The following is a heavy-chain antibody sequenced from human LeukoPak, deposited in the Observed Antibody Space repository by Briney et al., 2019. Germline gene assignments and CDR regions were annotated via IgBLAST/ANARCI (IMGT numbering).Heavy chain of an antibody. CDR2: VYWNDDK. D-gene: IGHD4-17*01. CDR3: ALQTTVTTGFDY. J-gene: IGHJ4*02. CDR1: GFSLSTSGVG. Sequence: SGPTLMKPTQTLTLTCTFSGFSLSTSGVGVGWIRQPPGKALEWLALVYWNDDKRYRPSLKSRLTITKDTSKNLVVLTMANMDPVDTATYYCALQTTVTTGFDYWGQGTLVTVSS. V-gene: IGHV2-5*01.